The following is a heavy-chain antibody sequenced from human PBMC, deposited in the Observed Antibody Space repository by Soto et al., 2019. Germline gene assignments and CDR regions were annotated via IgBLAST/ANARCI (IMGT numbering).Heavy chain of an antibody. Sequence: SETLSLTCTVSGGSISSGDYYWSWIRQPPGKGLEWIGYIYYRGSTYYNPSLKSRVTISVDTSKNQFPLKLSSVTAADTAVYYCARVLGTSRYPWPLKTITMVRGVDLWGQGTLVTVSS. J-gene: IGHJ5*02. D-gene: IGHD3-10*01. CDR2: IYYRGST. V-gene: IGHV4-30-4*01. CDR3: ARVLGTSRYPWPLKTITMVRGVDL. CDR1: GGSISSGDYY.